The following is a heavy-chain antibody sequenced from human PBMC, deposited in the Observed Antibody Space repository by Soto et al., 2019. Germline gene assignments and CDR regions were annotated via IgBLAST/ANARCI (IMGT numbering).Heavy chain of an antibody. CDR1: GYTFTSYA. Sequence: ASVKVSCKASGYTFTSYAMHWVRQAPGQGLEWMGWISTYNGNTNYAEKFQGRVTMTTDTSTRTTYMELKSLRSDDTAENYSEGVLEKLTIGVYWGQGTLVTVSS. V-gene: IGHV1-18*01. D-gene: IGHD3-3*01. CDR3: EGVLEKLTIGVY. J-gene: IGHJ4*02. CDR2: ISTYNGNT.